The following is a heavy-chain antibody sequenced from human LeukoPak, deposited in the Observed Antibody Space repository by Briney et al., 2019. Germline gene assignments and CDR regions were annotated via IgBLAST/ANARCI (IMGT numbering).Heavy chain of an antibody. CDR1: GGSISGFY. V-gene: IGHV4-59*01. CDR2: IYYSGST. Sequence: PSETLSLTCTVSGGSISGFYWSWIRQPPGKGLEWIGYIYYSGSTNYNPSLKSRVTMSVDTSKNQFSLKVTSVTAADTAVYYCASPGARPSFDYWGQGTLVTVSS. D-gene: IGHD6-6*01. J-gene: IGHJ4*02. CDR3: ASPGARPSFDY.